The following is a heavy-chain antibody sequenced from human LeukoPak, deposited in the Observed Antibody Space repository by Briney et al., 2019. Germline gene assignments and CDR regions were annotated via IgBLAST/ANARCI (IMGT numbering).Heavy chain of an antibody. CDR3: AKRGHLTGVAEKAPFDY. D-gene: IGHD2-8*02. V-gene: IGHV3-30*02. CDR2: IRYDGSNK. J-gene: IGHJ4*02. Sequence: GGSLRLSCAASGFTFSSYGMHWVRQAPGKGLEWVAFIRYDGSNKYYADSVKGRFIISRDNSKNTLYLQMNSLRAEDTAVYYCAKRGHLTGVAEKAPFDYWGQGTLVTVPS. CDR1: GFTFSSYG.